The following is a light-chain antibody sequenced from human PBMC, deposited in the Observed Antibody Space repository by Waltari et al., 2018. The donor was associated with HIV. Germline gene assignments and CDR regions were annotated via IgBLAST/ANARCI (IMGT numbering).Light chain of an antibody. CDR1: SSYVGGYHY. V-gene: IGLV2-14*01. CDR2: EVS. J-gene: IGLJ2*01. CDR3: SSYTSSSTLV. Sequence: QSALTQPASVSGSPGPSITLSCTGTSSYVGGYHYVSRYQQHPGKAPKLLIYEVSNRPSGVSNLFSGSKSGNTASLTISGLQAEDEADYYCSSYTSSSTLVFGGGTKLTVL.